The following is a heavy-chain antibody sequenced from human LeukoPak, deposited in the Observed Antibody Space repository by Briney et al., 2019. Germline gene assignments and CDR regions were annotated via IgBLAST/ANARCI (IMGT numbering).Heavy chain of an antibody. V-gene: IGHV3-30*04. J-gene: IGHJ4*02. CDR2: ILSDGSIQ. Sequence: GGSLRLSCAASGFTFGTYAMHWVRQAPGKGLEWVAVILSDGSIQNTADSVRGRFIISRDNSKNTLFLQMNRLRTEDTAVYYWARGAILGGYNLIDDWGQGTLVTVSS. D-gene: IGHD5-24*01. CDR1: GFTFGTYA. CDR3: ARGAILGGYNLIDD.